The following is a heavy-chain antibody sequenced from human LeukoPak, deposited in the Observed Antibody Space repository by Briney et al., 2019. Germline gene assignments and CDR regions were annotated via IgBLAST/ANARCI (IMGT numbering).Heavy chain of an antibody. Sequence: SQTLSLTCAISGDSVSRDGPAWTWIRQSPSRGLEWLGRTYYRSKWHNEYAVSVRGRMAISPDTSTNQFSLHLSSVTPEDTAVYFCARDTLAAADSWGQGALVTVSS. J-gene: IGHJ4*02. CDR1: GDSVSRDGPA. CDR3: ARDTLAAADS. V-gene: IGHV6-1*01. D-gene: IGHD6-25*01. CDR2: TYYRSKWHN.